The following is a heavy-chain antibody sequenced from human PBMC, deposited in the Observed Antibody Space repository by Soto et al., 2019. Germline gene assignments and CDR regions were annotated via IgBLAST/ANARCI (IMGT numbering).Heavy chain of an antibody. V-gene: IGHV3-7*01. J-gene: IGHJ4*02. D-gene: IGHD5-12*01. CDR1: GFAFSGYW. CDR2: IKQDGSEK. Sequence: ESGGDLVQPGGSLRLSCAVSGFAFSGYWMSWVRQAPGKGLEGVANIKQDGSEKYYVDSVKGRFTISRDNAKNSLYLQMNSLRVEDTAVYYCARATSVDAYWGQGTLVTVSS. CDR3: ARATSVDAY.